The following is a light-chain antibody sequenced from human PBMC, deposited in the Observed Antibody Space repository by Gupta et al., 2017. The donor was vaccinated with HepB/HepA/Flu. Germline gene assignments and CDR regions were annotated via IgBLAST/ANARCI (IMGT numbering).Light chain of an antibody. Sequence: EIVLTQSPAALSLSPGERATLSCRDSQSVSSYLAWYQQKPGQAPRLLIYDASNRANGIPDRFSGSGYGTDFTLTSSSREPDDFAVYYGQQRSSLVTFGQGTRLEIK. V-gene: IGKV3-11*01. J-gene: IGKJ5*01. CDR3: QQRSSLVT. CDR2: DAS. CDR1: QSVSSY.